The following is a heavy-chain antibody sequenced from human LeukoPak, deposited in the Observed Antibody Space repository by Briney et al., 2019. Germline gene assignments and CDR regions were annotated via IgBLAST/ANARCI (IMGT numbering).Heavy chain of an antibody. CDR1: GGSISSGGYS. CDR3: ARVPLHYYYGMDV. CDR2: IYHSGST. V-gene: IGHV4-30-2*01. Sequence: SETLSLTCAVSGGSISSGGYSWSWIRQPPGKGLEWIGYIYHSGSTYYNPSLKSRVTISVDRSKNQFSLKLSSVTAADTAVYYCARVPLHYYYGMDVWGQGTTVTVSS. J-gene: IGHJ6*02.